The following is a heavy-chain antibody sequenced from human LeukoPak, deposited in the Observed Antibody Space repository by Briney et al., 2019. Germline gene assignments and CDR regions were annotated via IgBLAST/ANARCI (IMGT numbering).Heavy chain of an antibody. CDR3: ARSMYSSGWYVGAFDI. CDR2: IYYSGST. CDR1: GGSISSSSYY. D-gene: IGHD6-19*01. J-gene: IGHJ3*02. V-gene: IGHV4-39*01. Sequence: TPSETLSLTCTVSGGSISSSSYYWGWIRQPPGKGLEWIGSIYYSGSTYYNPSLKSRVTISVDTSKNQFSLKLSSVTAADTAVYYCARSMYSSGWYVGAFDIWGQGTMVTVSS.